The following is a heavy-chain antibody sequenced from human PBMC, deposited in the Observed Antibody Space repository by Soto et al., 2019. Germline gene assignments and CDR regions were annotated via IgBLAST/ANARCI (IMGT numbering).Heavy chain of an antibody. J-gene: IGHJ4*02. D-gene: IGHD6-13*01. CDR3: AKGGEQLVPIDF. CDR1: GFTFSSYG. V-gene: IGHV3-30*18. CDR2: ISYDGSNK. Sequence: QVQLVESGGGVVQPGRSLRLSCAASGFTFSSYGMHWVRQAPGKGLEWVAVISYDGSNKYYADSVKGRFTISRDNSKNMLYLQMNSLRAEDTAVYYCAKGGEQLVPIDFWGQGTLVTVSS.